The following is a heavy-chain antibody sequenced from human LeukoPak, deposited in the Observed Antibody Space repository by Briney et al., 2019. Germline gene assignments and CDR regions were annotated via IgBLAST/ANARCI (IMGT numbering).Heavy chain of an antibody. J-gene: IGHJ4*02. CDR3: AKDLSSGWSFDS. CDR1: GFIFRNHG. V-gene: IGHV3-30*02. Sequence: GGSLRLSCAASGFIFRNHGMHWVRQAPGKGLEWVTFIWYDGSEKYYADSVRGRVTISRDNSKNTVNLQMNSLRTEDTALYYCAKDLSSGWSFDSWGQGTLVTVSS. D-gene: IGHD6-19*01. CDR2: IWYDGSEK.